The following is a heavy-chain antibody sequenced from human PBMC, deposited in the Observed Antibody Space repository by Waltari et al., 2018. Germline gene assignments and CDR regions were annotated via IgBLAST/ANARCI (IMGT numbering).Heavy chain of an antibody. CDR2: ISSSSSYI. V-gene: IGHV3-21*01. J-gene: IGHJ4*02. CDR1: GFTFSSYS. CDR3: ARDRRYGSGSYY. Sequence: EVQLVESGGGLVKPGGSLRLSCAASGFTFSSYSMNWVRQAPGKGLEWVSSISSSSSYIYYADSVKGRFTIARDNAKNSLYLQMNSLRAEDTAVYYCARDRRYGSGSYYWGQGTLVTVSS. D-gene: IGHD3-10*01.